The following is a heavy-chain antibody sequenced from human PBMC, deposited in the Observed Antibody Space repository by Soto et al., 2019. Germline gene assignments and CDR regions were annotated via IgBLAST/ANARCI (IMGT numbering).Heavy chain of an antibody. Sequence: GGSLRLSCAASGFTFSSYGMHWVRQAPGKGLEWVAVISYDGSNKYYADSVKGRFTISRDNSKNTLYLQMNSLRAEDTAAYYCARAHGGTIFGVVIITVYYYGMDVWGQGTTVTVSS. CDR3: ARAHGGTIFGVVIITVYYYGMDV. CDR2: ISYDGSNK. CDR1: GFTFSSYG. D-gene: IGHD3-3*01. V-gene: IGHV3-30*03. J-gene: IGHJ6*02.